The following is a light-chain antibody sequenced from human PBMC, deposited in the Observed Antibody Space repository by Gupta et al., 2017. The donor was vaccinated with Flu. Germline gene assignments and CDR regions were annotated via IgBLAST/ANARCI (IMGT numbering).Light chain of an antibody. J-gene: IGKJ4*01. CDR3: RQYSSYPLT. CDR1: QSITNW. V-gene: IGKV1-5*03. Sequence: DIQMTQSPSTLSASVGDRVTITCRASQSITNWLAWYQQKPGKAPKLLIYKAFTLESGVPSRFSGSGSGTEFTLTITSLQPDDFATYYCRQYSSYPLTFGGGTKVEIK. CDR2: KAF.